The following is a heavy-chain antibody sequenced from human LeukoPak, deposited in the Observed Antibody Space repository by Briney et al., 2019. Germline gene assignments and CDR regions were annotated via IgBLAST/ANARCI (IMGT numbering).Heavy chain of an antibody. CDR2: IYHSGST. D-gene: IGHD3-10*01. V-gene: IGHV4-30-2*01. CDR1: GGSISSGDYY. Sequence: TSETLSLTCTVSGGSISSGDYYWSWIRQPPGKGLEWIGYIYHSGSTYYNPSLKSRVTISVDRSKNQFSLKLSSVTAADTAVYYCAREPWPDGVDGSGSHPGYWGQGTLVTVSS. CDR3: AREPWPDGVDGSGSHPGY. J-gene: IGHJ4*02.